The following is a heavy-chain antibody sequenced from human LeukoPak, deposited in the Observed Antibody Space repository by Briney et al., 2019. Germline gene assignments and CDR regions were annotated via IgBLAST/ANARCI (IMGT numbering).Heavy chain of an antibody. Sequence: PGGALRLSCAASGFRFSSYWMSWVRQAPGKGVEWVANINLDGSEKSYVDSVEGGLTISRDNAKHSLYLQMTSLRAEDTAVYYCARDSERSSSFAFDIWGQGTMVTASS. CDR1: GFRFSSYW. V-gene: IGHV3-7*01. CDR2: INLDGSEK. CDR3: ARDSERSSSFAFDI. D-gene: IGHD3-3*02. J-gene: IGHJ3*02.